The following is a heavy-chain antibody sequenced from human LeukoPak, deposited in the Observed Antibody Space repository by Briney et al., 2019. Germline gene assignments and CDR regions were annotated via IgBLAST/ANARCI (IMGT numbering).Heavy chain of an antibody. J-gene: IGHJ3*02. CDR2: IIPIFGTA. Sequence: SVKVSCKASGGTFSSYSISWGRQAPGQGLELMGGIIPIFGTANYAQKFQGRVTITTDESTSTAYMELSSLRSEDTAVYYCASCTSCYRADAFDIWGQGTMVTVSS. CDR1: GGTFSSYS. CDR3: ASCTSCYRADAFDI. V-gene: IGHV1-69*05. D-gene: IGHD2-2*01.